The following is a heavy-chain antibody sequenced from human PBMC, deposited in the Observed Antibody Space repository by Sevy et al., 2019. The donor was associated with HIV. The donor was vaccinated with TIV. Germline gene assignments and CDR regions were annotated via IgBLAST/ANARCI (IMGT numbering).Heavy chain of an antibody. V-gene: IGHV1-69*13. J-gene: IGHJ4*02. CDR2: IIPIFGTA. Sequence: ASVKVSCKASGGTFSSYAISWVRQAPGQGLEWMGGIIPIFGTANYAQKFQGRVTITADESTRTAYMGLSSLRSEDTAVCYCARDRITGDFDYWGQGTLVTVSS. D-gene: IGHD1-20*01. CDR1: GGTFSSYA. CDR3: ARDRITGDFDY.